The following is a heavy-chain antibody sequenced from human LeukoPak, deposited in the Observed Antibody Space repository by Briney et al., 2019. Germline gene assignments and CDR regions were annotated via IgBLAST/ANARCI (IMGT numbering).Heavy chain of an antibody. CDR1: GGSISSSSYY. V-gene: IGHV4-39*07. D-gene: IGHD6-13*01. CDR2: IYYSGST. Sequence: SETLSLTCTVSGGSISSSSYYWGWIRQPPGKGLEWIGSIYYSGSTYYNPSLKSRVTISVDTSKNQFSLKLSSVTAADTAVYYCARCGYSSNWYPFYFDYWGQGTLVTVSS. CDR3: ARCGYSSNWYPFYFDY. J-gene: IGHJ4*02.